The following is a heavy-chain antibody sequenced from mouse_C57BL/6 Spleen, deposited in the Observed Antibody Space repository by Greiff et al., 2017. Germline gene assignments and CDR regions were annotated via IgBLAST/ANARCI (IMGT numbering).Heavy chain of an antibody. D-gene: IGHD2-2*01. CDR3: ARWLPHVFDY. CDR1: GYAFSSSW. J-gene: IGHJ2*01. V-gene: IGHV1-82*01. Sequence: QVQLKQSGPEMVKPGASVKISCKASGYAFSSSWMNWVKQRPGKGLEWIGRIYPGDGDTNYNGKFKGKATLTADKSSSTAYMQLSSLTSEDSAVYFCARWLPHVFDYWGQGTTLTVSS. CDR2: IYPGDGDT.